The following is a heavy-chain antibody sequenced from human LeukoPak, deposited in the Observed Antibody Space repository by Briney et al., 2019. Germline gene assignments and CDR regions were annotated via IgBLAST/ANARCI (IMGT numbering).Heavy chain of an antibody. D-gene: IGHD2-2*01. CDR1: EFSIRLNY. CDR2: VYSGGDK. V-gene: IGHV3-53*01. CDR3: ARAWDFVVGAFDL. Sequence: QPGGSLRLSCAASEFSIRLNYMTWVRQAPGKGLEWASIVYSGGDKYYADSVKGRFTISRDDSKNTLYLQMSSLRGEDTAIYYCARAWDFVVGAFDLWGQGTMVTVSS. J-gene: IGHJ3*01.